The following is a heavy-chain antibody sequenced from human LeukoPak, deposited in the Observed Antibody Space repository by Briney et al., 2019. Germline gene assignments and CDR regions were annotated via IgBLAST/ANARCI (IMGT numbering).Heavy chain of an antibody. Sequence: GGSLRLSCAASGFTFSSYGMHWVRQAPGKGLEWVAVIWYDGSNKYYADSVKGRFTISRDNSKNTLYLQMNILRAEDTAVYYCARGGRGSAAVVAPRSFDIWGQGTMVTVSS. J-gene: IGHJ3*02. CDR2: IWYDGSNK. CDR1: GFTFSSYG. CDR3: ARGGRGSAAVVAPRSFDI. V-gene: IGHV3-33*01. D-gene: IGHD3-22*01.